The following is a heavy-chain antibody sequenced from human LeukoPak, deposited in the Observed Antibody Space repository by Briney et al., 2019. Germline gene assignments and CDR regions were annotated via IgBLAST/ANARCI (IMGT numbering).Heavy chain of an antibody. V-gene: IGHV3-74*01. CDR3: ARDEPTVTTGPPVGS. CDR2: INGDGSTS. D-gene: IGHD4-17*01. J-gene: IGHJ4*02. CDR1: GFTFYSHW. Sequence: PGGSLRLSCVASGFTFYSHWMHWVRQAPGKGLVWVSCINGDGSTSNYADSVKGRFTISRDNAKNTLYLQMHSLRAEDTAVYYCARDEPTVTTGPPVGSWGQGTLVTVSS.